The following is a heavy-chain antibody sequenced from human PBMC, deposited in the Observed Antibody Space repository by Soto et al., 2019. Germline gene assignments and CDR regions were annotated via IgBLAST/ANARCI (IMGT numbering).Heavy chain of an antibody. V-gene: IGHV3-21*01. CDR2: VTSSSSSM. J-gene: IGHJ4*02. Sequence: GSLRLSCAASGFTFNRYSMNWVRQAPGKGLEWVSSVTSSSSSMLYADSVKGRFTISRDDAKDSLFLQMNSLRADDTAVYYCAREADFASSGYVLDYWGQGALVTVSS. CDR1: GFTFNRYS. D-gene: IGHD3-22*01. CDR3: AREADFASSGYVLDY.